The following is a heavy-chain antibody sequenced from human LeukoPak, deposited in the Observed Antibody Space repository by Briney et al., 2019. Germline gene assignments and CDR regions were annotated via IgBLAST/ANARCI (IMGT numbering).Heavy chain of an antibody. CDR1: GYTFTSYD. CDR3: ARSSALGYCTNGVCYSNWFDP. V-gene: IGHV1-8*01. CDR2: MNPNSGNT. J-gene: IGHJ5*02. Sequence: ASVKVSCKASGYTFTSYDINWVRQATGQGLEWMGWMNPNSGNTGYAQKFQGRVTMTRNTSISTAYMELSSLGSEDTAVYYCARSSALGYCTNGVCYSNWFDPWGQGTLVTVSS. D-gene: IGHD2-8*01.